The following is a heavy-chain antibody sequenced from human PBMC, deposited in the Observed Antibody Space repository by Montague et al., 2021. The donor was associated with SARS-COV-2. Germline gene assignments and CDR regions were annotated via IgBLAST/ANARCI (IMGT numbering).Heavy chain of an antibody. CDR3: ARDFDY. Sequence: SETLSLTCTVSGGSISSYYWSWIRQPPGKGLEWIWYMYYSGSTNYNPSLTSRVTLSVDTSKNQFSLKLSSVTAADTAVYYCARDFDYWGQGTLVTVSS. CDR1: GGSISSYY. J-gene: IGHJ4*02. CDR2: MYYSGST. V-gene: IGHV4-59*13.